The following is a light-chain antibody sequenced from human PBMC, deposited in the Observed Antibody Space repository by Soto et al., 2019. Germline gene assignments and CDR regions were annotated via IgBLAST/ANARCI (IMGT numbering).Light chain of an antibody. CDR1: ISDVGGYNY. CDR3: SSYTSSSTLEV. CDR2: DVI. J-gene: IGLJ2*01. Sequence: QSVLTQPASVSGSPGQSITISCTGTISDVGGYNYVSWYQQHPGKAPKLIIYDVINRPSGVSNRFSGSKSGNTASLTISGLQAEDEADYYCSSYTSSSTLEVFGGGTKVTVL. V-gene: IGLV2-14*03.